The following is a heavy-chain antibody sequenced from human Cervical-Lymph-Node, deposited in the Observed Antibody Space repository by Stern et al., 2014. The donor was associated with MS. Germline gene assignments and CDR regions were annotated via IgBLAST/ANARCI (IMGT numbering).Heavy chain of an antibody. V-gene: IGHV7-4-1*02. CDR3: ASRGGYGDLDAFDI. CDR2: INTNTGNP. CDR1: GYTFTSHA. Sequence: QVQLVQSGSELKKTGASVKVSCKASGYTFTSHAINWVRQAPGQGLEWMGWINTNTGNPTYAQGFTGRFVFSLDTSVSTAYLQISSLKAEDSAVYYCASRGGYGDLDAFDIWGQGTMVTVSS. J-gene: IGHJ3*02. D-gene: IGHD4-17*01.